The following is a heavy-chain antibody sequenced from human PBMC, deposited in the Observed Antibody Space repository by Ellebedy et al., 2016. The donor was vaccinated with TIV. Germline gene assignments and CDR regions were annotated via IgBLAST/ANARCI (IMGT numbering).Heavy chain of an antibody. CDR2: IYTTGSG. CDR1: GGSTRGYY. V-gene: IGHV4-4*07. D-gene: IGHD6-13*01. CDR3: ARVSLAGDFFDY. J-gene: IGHJ4*02. Sequence: MPSETLSLTCTVPGGSTRGYYWSWIRQPAGKGMEWIGRIYTTGSGDYNPSLQSRVTMSVDTSKNQFSLHLRSVTAADTAVYFCARVSLAGDFFDYWGQGTLVAVSS.